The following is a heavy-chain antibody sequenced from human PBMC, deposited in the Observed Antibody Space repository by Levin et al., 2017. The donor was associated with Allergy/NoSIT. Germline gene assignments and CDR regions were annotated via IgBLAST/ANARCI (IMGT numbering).Heavy chain of an antibody. CDR3: AREGDRLLWFGELVSYGMDV. J-gene: IGHJ6*02. D-gene: IGHD3-10*01. Sequence: SETLSLTCTVSGGSISSSSYYWGWIRQPPGKGLEWIGSIYYSGSTYYNPSLKSRVTISVDTSKNQFSLKLSSVTAADTAVYYCAREGDRLLWFGELVSYGMDVWGQGTTVTVSS. V-gene: IGHV4-39*07. CDR2: IYYSGST. CDR1: GGSISSSSYY.